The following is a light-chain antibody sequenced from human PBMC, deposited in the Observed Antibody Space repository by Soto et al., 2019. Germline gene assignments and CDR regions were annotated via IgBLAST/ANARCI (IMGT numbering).Light chain of an antibody. J-gene: IGKJ1*01. V-gene: IGKV3D-11*02. CDR1: QSSNTY. CDR2: DAS. Sequence: ENVFTQSPATLSLSAGEGATLSCRASQSSNTYLAWYQQKPGQAPRLLIYDASKRATGIPARFSGSGSGTNFTLTISSLEPEDFAVDYCQQRRSWQVTFGQGTKVDIK. CDR3: QQRRSWQVT.